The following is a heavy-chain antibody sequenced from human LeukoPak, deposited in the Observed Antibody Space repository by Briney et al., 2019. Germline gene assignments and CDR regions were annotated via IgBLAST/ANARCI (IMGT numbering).Heavy chain of an antibody. CDR1: GGSISNGSYY. J-gene: IGHJ5*02. D-gene: IGHD6-13*01. Sequence: SETLSLTCTVSGGSISNGSYYWSWIRQPAGKGLEWIGRIFSSGNPDYHPSLKSRVTISIDTSKNQFSLKLSSVTAADTAVYYCARVVAAGVWFDPWGQGTLVTVSS. CDR2: IFSSGNP. CDR3: ARVVAAGVWFDP. V-gene: IGHV4-61*02.